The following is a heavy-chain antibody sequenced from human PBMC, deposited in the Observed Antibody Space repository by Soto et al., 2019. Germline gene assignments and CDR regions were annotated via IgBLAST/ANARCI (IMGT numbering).Heavy chain of an antibody. CDR1: GFTVSSNY. J-gene: IGHJ4*02. CDR2: IYSGGST. CDR3: ATAKLLLPWLFDY. D-gene: IGHD2-15*01. Sequence: GGSLRLSCAASGFTVSSNYMSWVRQAPGKGLEWVSVIYSGGSTYYADSVKGKFIISRDDSKNTLFLQMNSLRAEDTAVYYCATAKLLLPWLFDYWGQGTLVTVSS. V-gene: IGHV3-66*01.